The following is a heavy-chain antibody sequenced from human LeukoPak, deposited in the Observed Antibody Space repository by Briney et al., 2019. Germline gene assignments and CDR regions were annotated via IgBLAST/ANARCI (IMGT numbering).Heavy chain of an antibody. Sequence: GGSLRLSCTASGFTFNSNAMNWVRQAPGKGLEWVSAISGSGGSTYYADSAKGRFTISRDNSKNTLYLQMNSLRAEDTAVYYCAMLGGPIDVNYWGQGTLVTVSS. CDR1: GFTFNSNA. CDR2: ISGSGGST. V-gene: IGHV3-23*01. D-gene: IGHD4-23*01. CDR3: AMLGGPIDVNY. J-gene: IGHJ4*02.